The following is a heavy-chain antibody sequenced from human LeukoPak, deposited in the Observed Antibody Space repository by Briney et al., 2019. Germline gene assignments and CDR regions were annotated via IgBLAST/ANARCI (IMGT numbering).Heavy chain of an antibody. D-gene: IGHD3-22*01. CDR1: GYSISSGYY. CDR3: ARAGLGYYDSSGYWYYFDY. CDR2: VYTSGST. Sequence: SETLSLTCTVSGYSISSGYYWSWIRQPAGKGLEWIGRVYTSGSTNYNPSLKCRVTMSVDTSKNQFSLKLSSVTAADTAVYYCARAGLGYYDSSGYWYYFDYWGQGTLVTVSS. V-gene: IGHV4-4*07. J-gene: IGHJ4*02.